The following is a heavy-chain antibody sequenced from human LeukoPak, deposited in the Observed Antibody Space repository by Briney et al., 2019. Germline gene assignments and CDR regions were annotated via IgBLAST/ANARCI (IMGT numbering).Heavy chain of an antibody. D-gene: IGHD3-10*01. Sequence: ASVKVSCKASGYTFTGYYMHWVRQAPGQGLEWMGWINPNSGGTNYAQKFQGRVAMTRDTSISTAYMELSRLRSDDTAVYYCARDIITMVRGVIRGFDYWGQGTLVTVSS. CDR1: GYTFTGYY. CDR2: INPNSGGT. CDR3: ARDIITMVRGVIRGFDY. J-gene: IGHJ4*02. V-gene: IGHV1-2*02.